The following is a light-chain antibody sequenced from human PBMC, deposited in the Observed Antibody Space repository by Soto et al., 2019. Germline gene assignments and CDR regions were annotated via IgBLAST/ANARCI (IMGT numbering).Light chain of an antibody. CDR1: QSISSY. CDR2: AAS. CDR3: QQSYSTPPNN. J-gene: IGKJ5*01. Sequence: DIQMTQSPSSLYASVGDRVTITFRASQSISSYLNWYQQKPGKAPKLLIYAASSLQSGVPSRFSGSGSGTDFTLTISSLQPEDFATYYCQQSYSTPPNNFGQGTRLEIK. V-gene: IGKV1-39*01.